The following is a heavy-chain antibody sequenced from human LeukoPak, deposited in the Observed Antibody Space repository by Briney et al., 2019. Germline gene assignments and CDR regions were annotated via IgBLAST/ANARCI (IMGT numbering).Heavy chain of an antibody. J-gene: IGHJ4*02. CDR2: IKQDGSEK. D-gene: IGHD6-6*01. V-gene: IGHV3-7*01. CDR3: ASQYGVAARLVRPADY. CDR1: GFTFSSYW. Sequence: PGGSLRLSCAASGFTFSSYWMSWVRQAPGKGLEWVANIKQDGSEKYYVDSVKGRFTISRDNAKNSLYLQMNSLRAEDTAVYYCASQYGVAARLVRPADYWGQGTLVTVSS.